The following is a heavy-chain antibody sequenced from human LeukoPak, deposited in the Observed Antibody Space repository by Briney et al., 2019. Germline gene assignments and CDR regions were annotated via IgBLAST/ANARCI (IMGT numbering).Heavy chain of an antibody. CDR1: GYTFTSYG. V-gene: IGHV1-18*01. D-gene: IGHD6-13*01. CDR3: ARGMGIAAAGTLDY. Sequence: ASVKVSGKASGYTFTSYGISWVRQAPGQGLEWMGWISAYNGNTNYPQKLQGRVTMTTDTSTSTAYMELRSLRSDDTAVYYCARGMGIAAAGTLDYWGQGTLVTVSS. J-gene: IGHJ4*02. CDR2: ISAYNGNT.